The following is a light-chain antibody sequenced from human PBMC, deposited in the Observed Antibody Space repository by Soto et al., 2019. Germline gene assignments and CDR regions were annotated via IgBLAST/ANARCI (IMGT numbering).Light chain of an antibody. CDR1: TSNIGNDF. Sequence: QSVLTQPPSVSAAPGQKVTISCSGSTSNIGNDFVSWYQHLPGSAPKLVIFDINKRPSEIPDRLSASKSGTSATLGITGLQTGDEADYYCGTWDSSLSAYVFGTGTKLTVL. J-gene: IGLJ1*01. V-gene: IGLV1-51*01. CDR3: GTWDSSLSAYV. CDR2: DIN.